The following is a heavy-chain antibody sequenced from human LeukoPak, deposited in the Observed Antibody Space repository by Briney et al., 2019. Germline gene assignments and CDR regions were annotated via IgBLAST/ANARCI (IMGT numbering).Heavy chain of an antibody. V-gene: IGHV4-31*03. CDR1: GASIGTGGFY. CDR2: IYYTGSV. J-gene: IGHJ6*04. Sequence: SETLSLTCTITGASIGTGGFYWTWIRQPPGEGLEWIGYIYYTGSVDYNASLKSRLTISLDTSKNQFSLKLNSVTAADTAVYYCARDHSYYFGSQASTLDVWGEGTAVTVSS. CDR3: ARDHSYYFGSQASTLDV. D-gene: IGHD3-10*01.